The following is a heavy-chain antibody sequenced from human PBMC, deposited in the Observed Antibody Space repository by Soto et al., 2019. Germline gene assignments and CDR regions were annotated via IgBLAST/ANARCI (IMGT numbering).Heavy chain of an antibody. Sequence: GGSLRLSCAASGFTFSSYAMHWVRQAPGKGLEWVAVISYDGSNKYYADSVKGRFTISRDNSKNTLYLQMNSLRAEDTAVYYCARDLTQQLVPYYYYGMDVWGQGTTVTVSS. CDR3: ARDLTQQLVPYYYYGMDV. J-gene: IGHJ6*02. CDR1: GFTFSSYA. D-gene: IGHD6-13*01. V-gene: IGHV3-30-3*01. CDR2: ISYDGSNK.